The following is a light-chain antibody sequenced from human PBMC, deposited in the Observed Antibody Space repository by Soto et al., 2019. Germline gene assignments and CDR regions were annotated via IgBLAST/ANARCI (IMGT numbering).Light chain of an antibody. V-gene: IGLV2-14*01. CDR2: EVS. Sequence: QSVLTQPASVSGSPGQSITISCTGTSSDVGGYNYVSWYQQQAGKAPKLIIHEVSNRPSGVPDRFSGSKSGNTASLTISGLQPEDEADYYCCSYAGSSLVFGGGTKLTVL. J-gene: IGLJ2*01. CDR1: SSDVGGYNY. CDR3: CSYAGSSLV.